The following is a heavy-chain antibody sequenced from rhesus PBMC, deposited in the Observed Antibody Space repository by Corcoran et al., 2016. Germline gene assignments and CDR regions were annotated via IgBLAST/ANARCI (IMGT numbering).Heavy chain of an antibody. CDR1: GFTFSNYW. J-gene: IGHJ6*01. Sequence: EVQLVESGGGLVQPGGSLRLSCAASGFTFSNYWMSWVRQAPGKGLEWVGFIKNKADGGTAAYAESVKGRFTMSRDDSKNTLYRQMNGLKTEDTAVYYCTSHNEDDYGYGLDSWGQGVVVTVSS. CDR3: TSHNEDDYGYGLDS. D-gene: IGHD3-9*01. CDR2: IKNKADGGTA. V-gene: IGHV3S11*01.